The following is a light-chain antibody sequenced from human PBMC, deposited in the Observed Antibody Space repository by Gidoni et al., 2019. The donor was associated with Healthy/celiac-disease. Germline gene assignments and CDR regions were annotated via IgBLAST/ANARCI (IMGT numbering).Light chain of an antibody. Sequence: EIVLTQYPAIQSLSPGERATLSCRASESVGTYLAWYQQKPGQAPRLVIYDASSRATGVPARFSGSGSETDFTLVINNLEPEDVAIYYCQQRDNWPPGTFGQGTKLEIK. J-gene: IGKJ2*01. CDR1: ESVGTY. CDR2: DAS. V-gene: IGKV3-11*01. CDR3: QQRDNWPPGT.